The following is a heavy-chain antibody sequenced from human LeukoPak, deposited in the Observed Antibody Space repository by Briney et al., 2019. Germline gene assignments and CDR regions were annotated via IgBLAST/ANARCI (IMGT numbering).Heavy chain of an antibody. Sequence: SETLSPTCTVSGGSISSYYWSWIRQPAGKGLEWIGRIYTSGSTNYNPSLKSRVTMSVDTSKNQFSLKLSSVTAADTAVYYCARDQCSSTSCYSSNWFDPWGQGTLVTVSS. CDR1: GGSISSYY. CDR2: IYTSGST. CDR3: ARDQCSSTSCYSSNWFDP. V-gene: IGHV4-4*07. J-gene: IGHJ5*02. D-gene: IGHD2-2*01.